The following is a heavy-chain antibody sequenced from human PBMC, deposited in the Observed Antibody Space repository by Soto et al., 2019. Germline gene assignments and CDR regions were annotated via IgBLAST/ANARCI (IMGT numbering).Heavy chain of an antibody. CDR3: VREYDISGYCSGGLDN. D-gene: IGHD3-10*01. J-gene: IGHJ4*01. CDR2: MSYDGTKT. Sequence: QVRLREAGGGVVQPGRSLRLSCGASGFNFNHSAMHWVRQAPGKGLEWVVVMSYDGTKTNTAESVKGRFIISRDNSKNALSLQIHRLSTEDTAVSCCVREYDISGYCSGGLDNWGHGTLVIVST. CDR1: GFNFNHSA. V-gene: IGHV3-30*04.